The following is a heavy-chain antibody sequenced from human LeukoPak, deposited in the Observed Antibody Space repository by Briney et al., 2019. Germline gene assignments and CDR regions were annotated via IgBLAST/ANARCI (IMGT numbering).Heavy chain of an antibody. CDR2: IYPGDSDT. D-gene: IGHD2-8*01. V-gene: IGHV5-51*01. CDR3: ARSSGLYARIDS. J-gene: IGHJ5*01. Sequence: GESLKISCKASGYSFPTYWIAWVRQMPGKGLEWMGIIYPGDSDTRYSPSFQGQVTISADKSINTAYLQWRSLKASDTAMYYCARSSGLYARIDSWGQGTLVTVSS. CDR1: GYSFPTYW.